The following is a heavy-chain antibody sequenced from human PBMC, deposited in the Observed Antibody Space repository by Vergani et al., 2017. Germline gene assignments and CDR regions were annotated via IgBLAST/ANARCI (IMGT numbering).Heavy chain of an antibody. D-gene: IGHD4/OR15-4a*01. J-gene: IGHJ4*02. CDR3: SGHHGTSAYYDGGFDY. Sequence: EVQLLESGGGSAQPGESLRLSCVASGFTFTAHGLNWVRQAPGKGLEWVSGISGQNFRTHYADSVTGRFTISRDDSKNTLSMQMNSLTAEDTAIYYCSGHHGTSAYYDGGFDYWGQGILVTVSS. CDR2: ISGQNFRT. V-gene: IGHV3-23*01. CDR1: GFTFTAHG.